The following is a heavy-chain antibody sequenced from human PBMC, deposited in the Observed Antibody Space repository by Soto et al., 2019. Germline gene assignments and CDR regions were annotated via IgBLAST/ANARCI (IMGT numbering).Heavy chain of an antibody. Sequence: GASVKVSCKASGYTFTGYYMHWVRQAPGQGLEWMGWINPNSGGTNYAQKFQGWVTMTRDTSISTAYMELSRLGSDDTAVYYCAREMGYDSSGPGMDVWGQGTTVTVSS. CDR3: AREMGYDSSGPGMDV. J-gene: IGHJ6*02. CDR2: INPNSGGT. CDR1: GYTFTGYY. V-gene: IGHV1-2*04. D-gene: IGHD3-22*01.